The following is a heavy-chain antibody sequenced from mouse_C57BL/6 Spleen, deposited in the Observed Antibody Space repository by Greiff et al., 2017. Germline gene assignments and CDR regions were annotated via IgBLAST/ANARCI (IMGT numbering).Heavy chain of an antibody. CDR3: ARSGDYDWFDY. Sequence: VQLVESGPELVKPGASVKISCTASGYAFSSSWMNWVQQRPGKGLEWIGRIYPGDGDTNYNGKFKGKATLTADKTSSTAYMQLSSLTSEDSAVYFCARSGDYDWFDYWGQGTTLTVSS. J-gene: IGHJ2*01. V-gene: IGHV1-82*01. CDR2: IYPGDGDT. D-gene: IGHD2-4*01. CDR1: GYAFSSSW.